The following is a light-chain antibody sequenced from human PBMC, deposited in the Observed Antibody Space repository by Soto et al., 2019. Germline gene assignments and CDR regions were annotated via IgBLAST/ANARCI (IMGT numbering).Light chain of an antibody. Sequence: QPALTEPASVSGSPGQSITISCTGTSSDVGGYNYVSWYQQHPGKAPKLMIYDVSNRPSGVSNRFSGSKSGNTASLTISGLQAEDEADHYCSSYTRSSTLHVFGTGTKVTV. J-gene: IGLJ1*01. CDR2: DVS. V-gene: IGLV2-14*01. CDR1: SSDVGGYNY. CDR3: SSYTRSSTLHV.